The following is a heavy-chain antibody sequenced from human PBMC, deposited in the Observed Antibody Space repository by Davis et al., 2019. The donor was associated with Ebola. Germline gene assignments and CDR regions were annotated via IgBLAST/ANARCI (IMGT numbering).Heavy chain of an antibody. V-gene: IGHV4-59*01. J-gene: IGHJ6*02. Sequence: PSETLSLTCTVSGGSIRGYYWSWIRQPPGKGLEWIGHIYYSGSTNYNPSLKSRVTISVDTSKNQFSLKLSSVTAADTAVYYCARDRVVVTATSFYYYGMDVWGQGTTVTVSS. CDR1: GGSIRGYY. CDR2: IYYSGST. CDR3: ARDRVVVTATSFYYYGMDV. D-gene: IGHD2-21*02.